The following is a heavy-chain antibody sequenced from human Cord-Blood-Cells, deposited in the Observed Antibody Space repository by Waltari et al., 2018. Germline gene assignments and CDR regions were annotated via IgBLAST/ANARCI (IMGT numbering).Heavy chain of an antibody. J-gene: IGHJ3*02. CDR3: AKALAAADDAFDI. V-gene: IGHV3-23*01. CDR1: GFTFSSYA. Sequence: EVQLLESGGGLVQPGGSLRLSCAASGFTFSSYAMSWVRQAPGKGLEWVSAISGSGGSTYYADSVKGRFTISRDNSKNTLYLQMNSLRAEDTAVYYWAKALAAADDAFDIWGQGTMVTVSS. CDR2: ISGSGGST. D-gene: IGHD6-13*01.